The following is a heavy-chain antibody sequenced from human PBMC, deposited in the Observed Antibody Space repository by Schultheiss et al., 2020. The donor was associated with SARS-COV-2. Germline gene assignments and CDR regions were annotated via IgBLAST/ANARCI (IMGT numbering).Heavy chain of an antibody. V-gene: IGHV1-18*01. J-gene: IGHJ4*02. CDR2: ISPNSGAT. CDR3: AREYRGKDGLAGFDY. Sequence: ASVKVSCKASGYTFTSYGISWVRQAPGQGLEWMGWISPNSGATGYAQKFQGRVTMTRDTSTSTVYMELSSLRSEDTAVYYCAREYRGKDGLAGFDYWGQGTLVTVSS. D-gene: IGHD3-16*01. CDR1: GYTFTSYG.